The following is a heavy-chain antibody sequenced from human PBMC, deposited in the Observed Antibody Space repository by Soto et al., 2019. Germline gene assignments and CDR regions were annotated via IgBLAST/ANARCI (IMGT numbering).Heavy chain of an antibody. J-gene: IGHJ4*02. CDR3: ASRRIVVTTNFDY. V-gene: IGHV4-39*01. CDR1: GGSISSSSYY. D-gene: IGHD1-26*01. CDR2: IFHTGST. Sequence: PSETLSLTCNVSGGSISSSSYYWGWIRQPPGKGLEWIGHIFHTGSTYYNPSLKSRVTISVDTSKNQFSLKLSSVTATDTAVYYCASRRIVVTTNFDYWGQGTLVTVSS.